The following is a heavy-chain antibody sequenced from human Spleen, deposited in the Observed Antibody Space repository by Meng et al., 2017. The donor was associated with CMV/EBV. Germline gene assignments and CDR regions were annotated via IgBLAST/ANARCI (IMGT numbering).Heavy chain of an antibody. V-gene: IGHV4-30-4*08. CDR2: IYYSGST. D-gene: IGHD2-2*01. CDR3: ARVYCSSTSCPRFAYYYYYGMDV. CDR1: GGSISSGDHY. J-gene: IGHJ6*02. Sequence: SETLSLTCTVSGGSISSGDHYWSWIRQPPGKGLEWIGYIYYSGSTYYNPSLKSRVTISVDTSKNQFSLKLSSVTAADTAVYYCARVYCSSTSCPRFAYYYYYGMDVWGQGTTVTVSS.